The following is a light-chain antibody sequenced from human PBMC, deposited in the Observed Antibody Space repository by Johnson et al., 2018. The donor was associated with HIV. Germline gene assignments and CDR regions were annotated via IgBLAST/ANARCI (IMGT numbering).Light chain of an antibody. Sequence: QSVLTQPPSVSAAPGQKVTISCSGSSSNIGDNYVSWYQQLPGTVPKLLIYDTYTRPSGIPDRFSASKSGTSATLGITGLQTGDEADYYCGTWDSSLNAYVFGTGTKVTVL. CDR3: GTWDSSLNAYV. CDR1: SSNIGDNY. J-gene: IGLJ1*01. V-gene: IGLV1-51*01. CDR2: DTY.